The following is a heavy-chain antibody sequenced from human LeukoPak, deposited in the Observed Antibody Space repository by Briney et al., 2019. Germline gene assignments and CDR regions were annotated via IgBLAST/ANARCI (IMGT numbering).Heavy chain of an antibody. V-gene: IGHV4-39*07. Sequence: PSETLSLTCTVSGGSISSSSYYWGWIRQPPGKGLEWIGSIYYSGSTYYNPSLKSRVTISVDTSKNQFSLKLSSVTAADTAVYYCARERLAAAGHAFDIWGQGTMVTVSS. CDR2: IYYSGST. J-gene: IGHJ3*02. CDR1: GGSISSSSYY. D-gene: IGHD6-13*01. CDR3: ARERLAAAGHAFDI.